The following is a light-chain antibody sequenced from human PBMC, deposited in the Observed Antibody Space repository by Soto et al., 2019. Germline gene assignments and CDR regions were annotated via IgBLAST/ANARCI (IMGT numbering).Light chain of an antibody. J-gene: IGKJ1*01. Sequence: EIVLTQSPATLSLSPGEKATLSCRASPSVTNYLAWYQQKPGQPPRLLIYGASSRATGIPDRFSGSGSGTDFTLTISRLEPEDFAVYYCQQYGSSPSTFGQGTKVEI. CDR3: QQYGSSPST. CDR2: GAS. V-gene: IGKV3-20*01. CDR1: PSVTNY.